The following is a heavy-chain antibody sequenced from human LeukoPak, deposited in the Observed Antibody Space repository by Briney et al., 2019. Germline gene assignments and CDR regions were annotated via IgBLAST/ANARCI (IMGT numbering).Heavy chain of an antibody. V-gene: IGHV4-34*01. D-gene: IGHD2-15*01. J-gene: IGHJ4*02. CDR3: ARLDGGSFTDY. CDR1: GGSFSGYY. CDR2: INHSGST. Sequence: PSETLSLTCAVYGGSFSGYYWSWIRQPPGKGLEWIGEINHSGSTNYNPSLKSRVTISVDTSKNQFSLKLSSVTAADTAVYYCARLDGGSFTDYWGQGTLVTVSS.